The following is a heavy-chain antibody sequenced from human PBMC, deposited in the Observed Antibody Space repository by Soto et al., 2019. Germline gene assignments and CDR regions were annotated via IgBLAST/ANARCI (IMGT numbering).Heavy chain of an antibody. D-gene: IGHD3-9*01. CDR1: GGSFSNYY. J-gene: IGHJ4*02. Sequence: PSETLSLTCAVYGGSFSNYYRSWIRQPPGKGLEWIGEINQGGSTTYNPSLKSRVTMSLDTSKNQYFLKLNSVTAADTAVYYCAPVRNFDKLFSLWGQGTPVTVSS. CDR2: INQGGST. CDR3: APVRNFDKLFSL. V-gene: IGHV4-34*01.